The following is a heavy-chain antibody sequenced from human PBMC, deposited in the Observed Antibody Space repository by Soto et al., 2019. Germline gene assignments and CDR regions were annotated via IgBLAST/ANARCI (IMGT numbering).Heavy chain of an antibody. Sequence: GGSLGLSCEASGFNFSSYGIHWVRQAAGKGLEWVAIIWNDGSNEYYADSVKGRFTISRDNSKNTVYLQVSKLRAEDTAVYFCDRDQTDSGGYSDSWGQGTLVTVSS. CDR3: DRDQTDSGGYSDS. J-gene: IGHJ4*02. CDR2: IWNDGSNE. CDR1: GFNFSSYG. V-gene: IGHV3-33*01. D-gene: IGHD3-22*01.